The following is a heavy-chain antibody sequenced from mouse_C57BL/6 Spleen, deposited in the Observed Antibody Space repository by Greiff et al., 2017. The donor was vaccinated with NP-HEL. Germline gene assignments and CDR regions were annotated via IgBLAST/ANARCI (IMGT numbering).Heavy chain of an antibody. D-gene: IGHD2-5*01. Sequence: VQLQQSGAELVKPGASVKMSCKASGYTFTSYWITWVKQRPGQGLEWIGDIYPGSGSTNYNEKFKSKATLTVDTSSSTAYMQLSSLTSEDSAVYYCARRAYYSNYQCAYWGQGTLVTVSA. CDR1: GYTFTSYW. J-gene: IGHJ3*01. CDR2: IYPGSGST. V-gene: IGHV1-55*01. CDR3: ARRAYYSNYQCAY.